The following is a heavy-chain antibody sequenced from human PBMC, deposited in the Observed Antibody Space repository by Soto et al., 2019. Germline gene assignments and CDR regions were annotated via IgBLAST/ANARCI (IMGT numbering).Heavy chain of an antibody. CDR1: GFTFSTYA. CDR3: ARHSVGYQLLYNWFDP. CDR2: ISGSGGTT. D-gene: IGHD2-2*01. V-gene: IGHV3-23*01. J-gene: IGHJ5*02. Sequence: GSLRLSCATSGFTFSTYAMSWVRQAPGRGLEWVSTISGSGGTTYYADSVKGRFTISRDNSKNTLYLQMNSLTAEDTAMFYCARHSVGYQLLYNWFDPWGQGTLVTVSS.